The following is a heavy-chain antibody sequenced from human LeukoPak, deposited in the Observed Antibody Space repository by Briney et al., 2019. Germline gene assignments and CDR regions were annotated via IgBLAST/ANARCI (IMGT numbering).Heavy chain of an antibody. Sequence: GGSLRLSCAASGFTFSSYAMHWVRQAPGKGLEWVAVISYDGSNKYYADSVKGRFTISRDNSKSTLYLQMNSLRAEDTAVYYCASNYVNFDYWGQGILVTVSS. CDR1: GFTFSSYA. D-gene: IGHD4-11*01. CDR3: ASNYVNFDY. J-gene: IGHJ4*02. V-gene: IGHV3-30*14. CDR2: ISYDGSNK.